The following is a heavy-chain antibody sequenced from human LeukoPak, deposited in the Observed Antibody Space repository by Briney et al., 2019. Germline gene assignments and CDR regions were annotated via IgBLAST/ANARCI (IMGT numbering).Heavy chain of an antibody. D-gene: IGHD3-3*01. CDR2: IYYGGNT. J-gene: IGHJ5*02. V-gene: IGHV4-59*01. CDR3: ARHFQGITTFGVAPPGGFDP. Sequence: SEILSLTCTVSGASISSNSWSWIRQPPGKGLEWIGYIYYGGNTNYNPSLQSRVTISVDTSKNQFSLQLKSVTAADTALYYCARHFQGITTFGVAPPGGFDPWGQGTLVIVSS. CDR1: GASISSNS.